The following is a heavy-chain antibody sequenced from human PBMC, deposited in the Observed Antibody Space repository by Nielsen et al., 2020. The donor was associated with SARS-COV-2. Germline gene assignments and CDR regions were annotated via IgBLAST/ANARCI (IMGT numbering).Heavy chain of an antibody. V-gene: IGHV3-64D*09. D-gene: IGHD1-26*01. CDR2: VVIAGRGT. CDR1: GFPFSSYA. Sequence: GESLKISCSAAGFPFSSYAMHWVRQPPVRGLQYVAAVVIAGRGTFYADSLKGRFSISRDNSKNTVYLQMTNLTAEDTAVYYCVKDLHSESYRQRGSGFDCWVQVTPVTVPS. CDR3: VKDLHSESYRQRGSGFDC. J-gene: IGHJ4*02.